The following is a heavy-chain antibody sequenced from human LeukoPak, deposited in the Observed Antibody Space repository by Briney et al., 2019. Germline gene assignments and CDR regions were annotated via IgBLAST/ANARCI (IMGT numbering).Heavy chain of an antibody. CDR3: ARQLLWFGEKAFDY. J-gene: IGHJ4*02. Sequence: SETLSLTCTVSGGSISSSSYYWGWIRQPPGKGLEWIGSIYYSGSTYYNPSLKSRVTISVDTSKNQFSLKLSSVTAADTAVYYCARQLLWFGEKAFDYWGQGTLVTVSS. D-gene: IGHD3-10*01. V-gene: IGHV4-39*01. CDR1: GGSISSSSYY. CDR2: IYYSGST.